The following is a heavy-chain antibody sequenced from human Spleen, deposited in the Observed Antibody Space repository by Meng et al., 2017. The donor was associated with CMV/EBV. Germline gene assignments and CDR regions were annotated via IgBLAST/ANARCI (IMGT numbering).Heavy chain of an antibody. CDR3: ARDAFITGTTYYYGMDV. D-gene: IGHD1-20*01. V-gene: IGHV1-18*01. J-gene: IGHJ6*02. CDR2: ISIYNGNT. Sequence: ASVKVSCKASGYLFTSYGISWVRQAPGQGLEWMGWISIYNGNTNYAEKFQGRVTMTTDTSTSTAYMELRRLTSHDTAMYYCARDAFITGTTYYYGMDVWGQGTTVTVSS. CDR1: GYLFTSYG.